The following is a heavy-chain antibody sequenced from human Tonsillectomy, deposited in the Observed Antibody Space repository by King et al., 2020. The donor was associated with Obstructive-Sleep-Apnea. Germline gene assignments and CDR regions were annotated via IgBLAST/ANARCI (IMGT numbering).Heavy chain of an antibody. V-gene: IGHV3-30*03. J-gene: IGHJ5*02. CDR1: GFTFSNYG. CDR3: GGYNWFDP. CDR2: ISYDGSDK. Sequence: QLVQSGGGVVQPGRSLRLSCAASGFTFSNYGMHWVRQAPGEGLEWVAIISYDGSDKYYADSLKGRFTMSRDNSKSTLYLQMNSLRPEETAVYYCGGYNWFDPWGQGTLVTVSS. D-gene: IGHD6-13*01.